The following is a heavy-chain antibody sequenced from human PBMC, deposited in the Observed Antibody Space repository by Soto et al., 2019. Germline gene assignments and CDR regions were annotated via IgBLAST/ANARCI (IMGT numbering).Heavy chain of an antibody. CDR1: GGTFSSHS. Sequence: SVKVSCKSSGGTFSSHSINWVRQAPGQGLERMGGIIPIFGPANFAKKFQGRVTITADESTTTAYMELSSLTSEDTAVYYCATGSFTSTGGRIGYHYNAMDVWGQGTTVTVSS. CDR3: ATGSFTSTGGRIGYHYNAMDV. D-gene: IGHD1-1*01. V-gene: IGHV1-69*13. J-gene: IGHJ6*02. CDR2: IIPIFGPA.